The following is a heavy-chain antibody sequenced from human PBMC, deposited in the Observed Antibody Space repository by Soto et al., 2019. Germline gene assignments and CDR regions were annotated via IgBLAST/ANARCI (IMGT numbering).Heavy chain of an antibody. D-gene: IGHD3-16*01. CDR1: GYSFTNYW. V-gene: IGHV5-10-1*01. CDR2: VDPTDSYS. Sequence: GESLKISCKGSGYSFTNYWITWVRQMPGKGLEWLGRVDPTDSYSNYSPSFQGHVTISADKSISTAYLQWSSLKASDSAVYYCARLSRASFALDVWGQGTTVTAP. J-gene: IGHJ6*02. CDR3: ARLSRASFALDV.